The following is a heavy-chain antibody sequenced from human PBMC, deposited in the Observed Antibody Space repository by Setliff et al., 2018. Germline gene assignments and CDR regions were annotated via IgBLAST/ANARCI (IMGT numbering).Heavy chain of an antibody. CDR3: ARRSGDRGMTTGWPDDFDY. J-gene: IGHJ4*01. V-gene: IGHV1-18*01. CDR2: ISTRNDDT. CDR1: GGTFSDYR. Sequence: ASVKVSCKASGGTFSDYRITWVRQSPGQGLEWMGWISTRNDDTGYAQKFKGRVTLTTDTSTNTAYMELRSLRSDDTAVYYCARRSGDRGMTTGWPDDFDYWGRGTLVTVSS. D-gene: IGHD4-17*01.